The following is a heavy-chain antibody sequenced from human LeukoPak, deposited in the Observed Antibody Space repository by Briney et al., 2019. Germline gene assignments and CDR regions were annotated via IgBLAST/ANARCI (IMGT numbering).Heavy chain of an antibody. CDR1: GGSIRSSSYY. V-gene: IGHV4-39*07. J-gene: IGHJ3*02. D-gene: IGHD6-13*01. CDR3: ARDLYSSRTNDAFVI. CDR2: IYYSGSS. Sequence: SETLSLACTVSGGSIRSSSYYWGWIRQPPGKGLEWIGSIYYSGSSYYNPSLKSRVTISVDTSKNQFSLKLTSVTAADTALYYCARDLYSSRTNDAFVIWGQGTMVTVSS.